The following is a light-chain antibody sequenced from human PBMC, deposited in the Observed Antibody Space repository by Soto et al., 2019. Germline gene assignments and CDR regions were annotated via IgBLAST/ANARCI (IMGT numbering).Light chain of an antibody. Sequence: DIQSTQSPSFLSASVGDRVTITCRASQSIGKHLNWYQQKPGKAPKFLIYGASTLQSGVPSRFTGSGSGTDFTLTVNSLQAEDFATYYCQQSYTLPTTFGQGTRLEI. CDR1: QSIGKH. V-gene: IGKV1-39*01. J-gene: IGKJ5*01. CDR2: GAS. CDR3: QQSYTLPTT.